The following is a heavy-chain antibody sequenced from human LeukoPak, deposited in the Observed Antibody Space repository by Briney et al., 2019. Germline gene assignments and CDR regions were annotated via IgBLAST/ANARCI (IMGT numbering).Heavy chain of an antibody. V-gene: IGHV3-7*01. CDR2: IKQDGSEK. J-gene: IGHJ4*02. Sequence: GGSLRLSCAASGFTFSSYWMSWVRQAPGKGLEWVANIKQDGSEKYYVDSVKGRFTISRDNAKNSLYLQMNSLRAEDTAVYYCARARKDGNYKYYFDYWGQGTLVTVSS. D-gene: IGHD4-17*01. CDR3: ARARKDGNYKYYFDY. CDR1: GFTFSSYW.